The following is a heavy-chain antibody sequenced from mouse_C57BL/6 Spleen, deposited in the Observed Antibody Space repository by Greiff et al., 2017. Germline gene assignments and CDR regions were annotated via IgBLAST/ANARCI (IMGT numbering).Heavy chain of an antibody. CDR1: GYTFTSYW. V-gene: IGHV1-64*01. Sequence: VQLQQPGAELVKPGASVKLSCKASGYTFTSYWMHWVKQRPGQGLEWIGMIHPNSGSTNYNEKFKSKATLTVDKSSSTAYMQLSSLTSEDSAVYYCARDEVTREYYFDYWGQGTTLTVSS. CDR2: IHPNSGST. CDR3: ARDEVTREYYFDY. J-gene: IGHJ2*01. D-gene: IGHD2-2*01.